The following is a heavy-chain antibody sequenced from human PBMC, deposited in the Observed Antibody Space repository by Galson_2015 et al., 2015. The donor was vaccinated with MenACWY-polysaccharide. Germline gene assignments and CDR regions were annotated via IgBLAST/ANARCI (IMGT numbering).Heavy chain of an antibody. CDR1: GGSLTAYY. V-gene: IGHV4-59*01. Sequence: SETLSLTCSVSGGSLTAYYWAWIRQPPGKGLEWVGWIYYSGSTKYTPSLESRVTISLDASKNQFSLRLSSVTAADTAVYYCARAPRPDKTFGYFDYWGQGILVTVST. J-gene: IGHJ4*02. CDR2: IYYSGST. D-gene: IGHD3-16*01. CDR3: ARAPRPDKTFGYFDY.